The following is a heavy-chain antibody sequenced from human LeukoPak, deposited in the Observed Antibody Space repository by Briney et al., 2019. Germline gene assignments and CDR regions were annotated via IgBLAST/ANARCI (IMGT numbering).Heavy chain of an antibody. V-gene: IGHV3-21*01. J-gene: IGHJ4*02. CDR2: ISSSSSYI. Sequence: GGSLRLSCAASGFTFSSYSMNWVRQAPGKGLEWVSSISSSSSYIYYADSVKGRFTISRDNAKNSLYLQMNSLRAEDTAVYYCARDPQYNWNYGSFDYWGQGTLVTVSS. D-gene: IGHD1-7*01. CDR1: GFTFSSYS. CDR3: ARDPQYNWNYGSFDY.